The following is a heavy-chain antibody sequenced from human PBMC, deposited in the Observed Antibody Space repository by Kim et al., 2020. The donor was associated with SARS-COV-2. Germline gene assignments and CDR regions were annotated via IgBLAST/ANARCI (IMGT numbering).Heavy chain of an antibody. V-gene: IGHV4-59*01. CDR2: IYYSGST. D-gene: IGHD3-22*01. CDR3: ARKGPYDSSGHDY. CDR1: GGSISSYY. Sequence: SETLSLTCTVSGGSISSYYWSWIRQPPGKGLEWIGYIYYSGSTNYNPSLKSRVTISVDTSKNQFSLKLSSVTAADTAVYYCARKGPYDSSGHDYWGQGTLVTVSS. J-gene: IGHJ4*02.